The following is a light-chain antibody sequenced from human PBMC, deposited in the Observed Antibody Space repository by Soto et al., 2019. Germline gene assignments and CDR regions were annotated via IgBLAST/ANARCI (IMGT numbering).Light chain of an antibody. Sequence: DIQLTQSPSFLSASVGDRVTITCRASQGISSYLAWYQQKPGKAPTLLIYAASTLQSAGPSRFSGSGSGTEFILTISSLQPEDFATYYCQQLNSYPLTFGQGTKVEIK. CDR3: QQLNSYPLT. J-gene: IGKJ1*01. CDR1: QGISSY. V-gene: IGKV1-9*01. CDR2: AAS.